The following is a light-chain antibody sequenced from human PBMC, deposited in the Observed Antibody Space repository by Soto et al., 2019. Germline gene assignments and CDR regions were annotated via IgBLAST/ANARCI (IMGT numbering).Light chain of an antibody. J-gene: IGLJ3*02. Sequence: QSALTQPASVSGSPGQSITISCTGTSSDARNYNFVSWYQQHPGRAPKVIIYEDSTRPSGVSNRISGSKSGNTASLTISGLQAEDEADYYCCSYAGSSTSCVFGGGTKLTVL. CDR3: CSYAGSSTSCV. CDR2: EDS. CDR1: SSDARNYNF. V-gene: IGLV2-23*01.